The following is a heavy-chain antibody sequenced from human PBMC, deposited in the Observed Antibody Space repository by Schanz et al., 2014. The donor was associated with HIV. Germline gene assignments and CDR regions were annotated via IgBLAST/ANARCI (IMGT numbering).Heavy chain of an antibody. CDR1: GFTFSSFG. CDR3: ARGLPADY. Sequence: VQLVGSGGGVVQPGGSLRLSCAASGFTFSSFGMHWGRQAPGKGPDRISSISSSGSYIFYADSLKGRFTISRDNAKNTLYLQMNSLRAEDTAVYYCARGLPADYWGQGTLVTVSS. D-gene: IGHD5-18*01. V-gene: IGHV3-21*04. CDR2: ISSSGSYI. J-gene: IGHJ4*02.